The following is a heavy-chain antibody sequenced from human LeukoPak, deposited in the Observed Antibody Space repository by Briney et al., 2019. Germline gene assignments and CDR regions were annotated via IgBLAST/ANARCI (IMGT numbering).Heavy chain of an antibody. Sequence: LTGGSLRLSCAASGFTFSNYAMTWVRQAPGKGLEWVSAISGSGGTTYFAASVKGRFTISRDNSKNTLYLQMDSLRAEDTAVYYCAKGELARVASFDIWGQGTLVTVSS. D-gene: IGHD1-26*01. CDR2: ISGSGGTT. J-gene: IGHJ3*02. V-gene: IGHV3-23*01. CDR3: AKGELARVASFDI. CDR1: GFTFSNYA.